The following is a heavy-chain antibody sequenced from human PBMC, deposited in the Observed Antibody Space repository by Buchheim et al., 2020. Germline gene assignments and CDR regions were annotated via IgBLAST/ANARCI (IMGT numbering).Heavy chain of an antibody. J-gene: IGHJ4*02. D-gene: IGHD3-3*01. CDR2: IDPSDSYT. Sequence: EVQLVQSGAEVKKPEESLRISCKGSGYSFTSYWISWVRQMPGKGLEWMGRIDPSDSYTNYSPSFQGHVTISADKSISTAYLQWSSLKASDTAMYYCARLRAGSIFGVVIGERSLDYWGQGTL. CDR3: ARLRAGSIFGVVIGERSLDY. V-gene: IGHV5-10-1*03. CDR1: GYSFTSYW.